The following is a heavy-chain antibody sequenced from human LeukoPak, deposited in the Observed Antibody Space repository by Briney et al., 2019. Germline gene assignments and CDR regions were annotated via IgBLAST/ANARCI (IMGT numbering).Heavy chain of an antibody. J-gene: IGHJ4*02. V-gene: IGHV3-48*01. CDR2: INSSSSTI. D-gene: IGHD6-13*01. Sequence: GGSLRLSCAASGFTFSSYSMNWVRQAPGKGLEWVSYINSSSSTIYYADSVRGRSTISRDNAKKSLYLQMNSLRAEDTAVYYCAVPTIAAAYDYWGQGTLVTVS. CDR3: AVPTIAAAYDY. CDR1: GFTFSSYS.